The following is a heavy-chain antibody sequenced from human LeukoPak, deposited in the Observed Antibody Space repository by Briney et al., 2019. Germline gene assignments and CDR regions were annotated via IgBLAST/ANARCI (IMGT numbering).Heavy chain of an antibody. CDR3: ARVSILIVPYYAFDI. D-gene: IGHD2/OR15-2a*01. Sequence: PGGSLRLSCAASGFTFSSYSMNWVRQAPGKGLEWVSSISSSSNYMYYADSVKGRFTISRDNAKNSLYLQMNSLRAEDTAVYYCARVSILIVPYYAFDIWGQGTMVTVSS. V-gene: IGHV3-21*01. CDR2: ISSSSNYM. J-gene: IGHJ3*02. CDR1: GFTFSSYS.